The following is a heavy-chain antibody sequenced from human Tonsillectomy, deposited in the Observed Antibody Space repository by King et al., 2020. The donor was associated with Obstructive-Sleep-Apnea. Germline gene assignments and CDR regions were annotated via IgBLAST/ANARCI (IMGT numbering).Heavy chain of an antibody. J-gene: IGHJ4*02. CDR2: IYDSGNT. CDR1: GGSISGGGYT. CDR3: ARRKDYGGHEFDY. V-gene: IGHV4-30-2*01. D-gene: IGHD4-23*01. Sequence: LQLQESGSGLVKPSQTLSLTCAVSGGSISGGGYTWSWIRQPPGKGLEWIGYIYDSGNTEYNSSLKSRVTISVDRSKNQFSLKLSSVTAADTAMYYWARRKDYGGHEFDYWGQGTLVTVSS.